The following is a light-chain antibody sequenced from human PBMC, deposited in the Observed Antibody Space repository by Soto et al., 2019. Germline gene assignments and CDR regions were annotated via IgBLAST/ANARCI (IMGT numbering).Light chain of an antibody. J-gene: IGKJ5*01. V-gene: IGKV1-9*01. CDR2: TAS. CDR3: QQLNIYPIT. Sequence: DIQLTQSPSFLSACVGDRVSITCRASQGISSDLAWYQQEPGKAPKLLIHTASALQTGVPSRFSGGGSGTEFTLTISSLQPEDFATYYCQQLNIYPITFGQGTRLEI. CDR1: QGISSD.